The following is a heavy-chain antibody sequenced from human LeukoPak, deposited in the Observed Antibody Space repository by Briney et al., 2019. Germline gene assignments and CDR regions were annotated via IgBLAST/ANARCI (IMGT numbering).Heavy chain of an antibody. Sequence: PSETLSLTCSVSGGSISSSRYCWGWVRQPPGKGLEWIGSIYYSGSTYYNLSLKSRITISVDTSKNQFSLKLSSVPAADTAVYYCAREGYDSRTWFDPWGQGTLVTVSS. CDR1: GGSISSSRYC. D-gene: IGHD3-22*01. CDR3: AREGYDSRTWFDP. J-gene: IGHJ5*02. CDR2: IYYSGST. V-gene: IGHV4-39*07.